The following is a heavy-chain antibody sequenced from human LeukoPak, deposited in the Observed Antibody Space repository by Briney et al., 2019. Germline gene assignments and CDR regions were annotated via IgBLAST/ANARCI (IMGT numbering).Heavy chain of an antibody. V-gene: IGHV1-69*13. CDR1: GGTFSSYA. CDR2: IIPIFGTA. CDR3: ASFSRLGGSYYLHDY. D-gene: IGHD1-26*01. J-gene: IGHJ4*02. Sequence: ASVKVSCKASGGTFSSYAISWVRQAPGQGLEWMGGIIPIFGTANYAQKFQGRVTITADESTSTAYMELSSLRSEDTAVYYCASFSRLGGSYYLHDYWGQGTLVTVSS.